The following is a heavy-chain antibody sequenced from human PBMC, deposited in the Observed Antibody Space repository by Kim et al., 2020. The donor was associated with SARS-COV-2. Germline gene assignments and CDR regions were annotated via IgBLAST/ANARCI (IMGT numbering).Heavy chain of an antibody. CDR2: I. CDR3: ARVNYGSGVGDL. J-gene: IGHJ2*01. D-gene: IGHD3-10*01. Sequence: IYYADSEKGRFTIHRYNTKNSLYLQMNGLRAEDTAVYYCARVNYGSGVGDLWGRGTLVTVSS. V-gene: IGHV3-11*04.